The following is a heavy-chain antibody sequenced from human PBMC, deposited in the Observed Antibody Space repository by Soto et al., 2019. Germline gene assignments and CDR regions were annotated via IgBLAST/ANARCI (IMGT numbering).Heavy chain of an antibody. CDR2: IIPIFGTA. CDR3: ARHHCHTRSENWFDP. V-gene: IGHV1-69*13. Sequence: SVKVSCKASGGTFSSYAISWVRQAPGQGLEWMGGIIPIFGTANYAQKFQGRVTITADESTSTAYMELRSLRSDDTAVYYCARHHCHTRSENWFDPWGQGTLVTVSS. CDR1: GGTFSSYA. D-gene: IGHD3-3*01. J-gene: IGHJ5*02.